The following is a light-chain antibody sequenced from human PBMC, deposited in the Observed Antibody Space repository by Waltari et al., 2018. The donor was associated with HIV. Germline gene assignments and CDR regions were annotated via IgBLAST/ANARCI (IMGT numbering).Light chain of an antibody. Sequence: EIVLTQSPGTLSLSPGERATLSCRASQSFSSNYLAWYQQKPGQAPRLLIYCASSRATGIADRFSGSGSGTDFTLTISRLEPEDFAVYYCHQYGRSPKTFGQGPQVEIK. CDR2: CAS. V-gene: IGKV3-20*01. CDR3: HQYGRSPKT. CDR1: QSFSSNY. J-gene: IGKJ1*01.